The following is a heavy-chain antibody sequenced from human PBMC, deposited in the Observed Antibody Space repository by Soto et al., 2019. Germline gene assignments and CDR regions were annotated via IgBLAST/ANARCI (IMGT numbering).Heavy chain of an antibody. J-gene: IGHJ4*02. CDR1: GFRFSRHG. D-gene: IGHD1-1*01. V-gene: IGHV3-30*03. CDR3: ARDFRDNWAFDY. CDR2: ISYDGSEK. Sequence: QMQLVESGGGVVQPGKSLRLSCAASGFRFSRHGRHWVRQAPGKGLEWVTLISYDGSEKYYADSVKGRFTISRDKSKNTLDLQMNSLRAEDTAVYYCARDFRDNWAFDYWGQGTLVTVSS.